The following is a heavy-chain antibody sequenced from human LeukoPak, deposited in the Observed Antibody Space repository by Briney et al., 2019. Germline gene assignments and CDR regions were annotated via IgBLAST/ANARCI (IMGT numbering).Heavy chain of an antibody. CDR1: GGTFSSYA. CDR2: ISAYNGNT. J-gene: IGHJ6*02. Sequence: ASVKVSCKASGGTFSSYAISWVRQAPGQGLEWMGWISAYNGNTNYAQKLQGRVTMTTDTSTSTAYMELRSLRSDDTAVYYCARVPPTARTVKYYDFWSGYYKGYYYYGMDVWGQGTTVTVSS. CDR3: ARVPPTARTVKYYDFWSGYYKGYYYYGMDV. V-gene: IGHV1-18*01. D-gene: IGHD3-3*01.